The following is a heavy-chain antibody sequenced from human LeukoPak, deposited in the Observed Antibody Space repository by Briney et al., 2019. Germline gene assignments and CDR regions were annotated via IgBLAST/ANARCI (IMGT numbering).Heavy chain of an antibody. J-gene: IGHJ4*02. CDR2: VNSAGTT. CDR1: GFTFSNYA. CDR3: ARDSNSGYYGEYFDY. Sequence: GGSLRLSCAASGFTFSNYAMSWVRQAPGRGLEWVSTVNSAGTTYYADSVKGRFTISRDNSKDTLYLQMNSLRAEDTAVYYCARDSNSGYYGEYFDYWGQGTLVTVSS. V-gene: IGHV3-23*01. D-gene: IGHD3-22*01.